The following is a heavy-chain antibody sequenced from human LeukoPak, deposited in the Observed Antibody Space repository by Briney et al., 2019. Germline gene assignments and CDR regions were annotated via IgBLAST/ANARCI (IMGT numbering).Heavy chain of an antibody. CDR2: ISGSGGST. CDR1: GFTFSSYA. CDR3: AKSEGGVPAALFDY. Sequence: GRSLRLSCAASGFTFSSYAMSWVRQAPGKGLEWVSAISGSGGSTYYADSVKGRFTISRDNSKNTLYLQMNSLRAEDTAVYYCAKSEGGVPAALFDYWGQGTLVTVSS. V-gene: IGHV3-23*01. J-gene: IGHJ4*02. D-gene: IGHD2-2*01.